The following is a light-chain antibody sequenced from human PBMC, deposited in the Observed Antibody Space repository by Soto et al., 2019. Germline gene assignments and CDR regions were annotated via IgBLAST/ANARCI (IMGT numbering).Light chain of an antibody. Sequence: QSALTQPAFVSGSPGQSITISCTGTNSDVGGYNCVSWYPQHPVKVPKLMIYDVTNRPSGVSNRFSGSKSGNTASLTISGLQAEDEADYYCSSYTSSSTLVFGTGTKVTVL. CDR3: SSYTSSSTLV. J-gene: IGLJ1*01. CDR1: NSDVGGYNC. CDR2: DVT. V-gene: IGLV2-14*01.